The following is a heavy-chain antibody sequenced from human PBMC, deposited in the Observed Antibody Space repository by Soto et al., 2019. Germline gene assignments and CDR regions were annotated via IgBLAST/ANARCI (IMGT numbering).Heavy chain of an antibody. Sequence: ASVKVSCKASGYTFPSYDINWVRQTTGQGLEWMGWMNPNSGNTGYAQKFQGRVTMTRNTSISTAYMELSSLRSEDTAVYYCARGPNVPYYYYYYMDVWGKGTTVTVS. V-gene: IGHV1-8*01. CDR1: GYTFPSYD. J-gene: IGHJ6*03. CDR2: MNPNSGNT. D-gene: IGHD1-1*01. CDR3: ARGPNVPYYYYYYMDV.